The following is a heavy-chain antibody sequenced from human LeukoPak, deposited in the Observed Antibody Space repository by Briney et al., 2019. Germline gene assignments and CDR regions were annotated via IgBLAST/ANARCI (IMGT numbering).Heavy chain of an antibody. CDR1: GVSISSYY. J-gene: IGHJ5*02. D-gene: IGHD3-10*01. CDR3: ARGYYGSGTYRCFDP. Sequence: SETLSLTCTVSGVSISSYYWSWIRQPPGKGLEWVANIYYSGSTNYNPSLKSRVTISVDTSKNQFSLNLSSVTAADTAVYYCARGYYGSGTYRCFDPWGQGTLVTVSS. V-gene: IGHV4-59*08. CDR2: IYYSGST.